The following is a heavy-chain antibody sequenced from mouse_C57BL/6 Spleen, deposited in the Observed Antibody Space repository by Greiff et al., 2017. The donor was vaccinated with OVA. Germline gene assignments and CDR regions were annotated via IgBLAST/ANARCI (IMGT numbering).Heavy chain of an antibody. CDR1: GFTFTDYY. V-gene: IGHV7-3*01. CDR2: IRNKANGYTT. Sequence: DVKLVESGGGLVQPGGSLSLSCAASGFTFTDYYMSWVRQPPGKALEWLGFIRNKANGYTTEYSASVKGRFTISRDNSQSILYLQMNALRAEDSATYYCARYGSFFDYGGQGTTLTVSS. J-gene: IGHJ2*01. CDR3: ARYGSFFDY.